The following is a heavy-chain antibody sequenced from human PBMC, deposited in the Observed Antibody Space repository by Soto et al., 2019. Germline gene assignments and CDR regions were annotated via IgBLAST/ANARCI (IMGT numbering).Heavy chain of an antibody. V-gene: IGHV3-7*01. CDR3: AALDTAMVKTAGY. D-gene: IGHD5-18*01. Sequence: GGSLRLSCAASGYSISTYWMSWVRQAPGKGLEWVANVKQDGSEEYYVDSVKGRFTISRDNAKNSLYLQMNSLRAEDTAVYYCAALDTAMVKTAGYWGQGTLVTVSS. CDR1: GYSISTYW. J-gene: IGHJ4*02. CDR2: VKQDGSEE.